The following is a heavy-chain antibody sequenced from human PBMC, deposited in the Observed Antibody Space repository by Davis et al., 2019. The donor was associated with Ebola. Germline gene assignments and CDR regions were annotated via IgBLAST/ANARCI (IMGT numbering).Heavy chain of an antibody. CDR1: GYTFTGYY. D-gene: IGHD3-16*02. Sequence: ASVKVSCKASGYTFTGYYMHWVRQAPGQGLEWMGWINPNSGGTNYAQKFQGRVTMTRDTSISTAYMELSRLRSDDTAVYYCARGRAWGELSSYYFDYWGQGTLVTVSS. J-gene: IGHJ4*02. CDR3: ARGRAWGELSSYYFDY. CDR2: INPNSGGT. V-gene: IGHV1-2*02.